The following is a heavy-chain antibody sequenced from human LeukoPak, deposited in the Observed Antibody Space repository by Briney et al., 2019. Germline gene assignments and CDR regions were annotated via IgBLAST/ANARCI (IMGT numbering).Heavy chain of an antibody. V-gene: IGHV3-23*01. CDR1: GFSFSTYS. D-gene: IGHD1-7*01. CDR2: ISGSGVST. Sequence: GGSLRLSCAASGFSFSTYSLNWVRQAPGKGLEWVSAISGSGVSTYYADSVKGRFTVSRDNSKNTLYLQMSSLRAEDTAVYYCAKDERNWNYNLASQTYDWGQGTLVTVSS. J-gene: IGHJ4*02. CDR3: AKDERNWNYNLASQTYD.